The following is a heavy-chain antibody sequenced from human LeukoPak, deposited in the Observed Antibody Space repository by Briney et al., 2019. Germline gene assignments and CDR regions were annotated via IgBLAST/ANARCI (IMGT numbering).Heavy chain of an antibody. CDR1: GFTVSSNY. D-gene: IGHD2-2*01. CDR3: ARDWGCTDTRCYLGMDV. V-gene: IGHV3-66*01. J-gene: IGHJ6*02. Sequence: GGSLRLSCAASGFTVSSNYMNWVRQAPGKGLEWVSVSGGSTYYADSVRGRFTISRDNSKNTLYLQMNSLRAEDTAVYYCARDWGCTDTRCYLGMDVWGQGTTVTVSS. CDR2: SGGST.